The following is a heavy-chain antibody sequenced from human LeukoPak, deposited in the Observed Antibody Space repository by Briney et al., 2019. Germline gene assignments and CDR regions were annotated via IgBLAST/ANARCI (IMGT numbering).Heavy chain of an antibody. CDR3: AKSQESLVWGFSDS. Sequence: GGALRLSCASSGFTLRKFALTWVRQAPGKGLECVASINVGGGSTYFVDSVKGRFTISRDNSEHALYLQMNSLRAEATALYYCAKSQESLVWGFSDSWGLGPPVTVSS. J-gene: IGHJ4*02. CDR1: GFTLRKFA. V-gene: IGHV3-23*01. D-gene: IGHD2-8*02. CDR2: INVGGGST.